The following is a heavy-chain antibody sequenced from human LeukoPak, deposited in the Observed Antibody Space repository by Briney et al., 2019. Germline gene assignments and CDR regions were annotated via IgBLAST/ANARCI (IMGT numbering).Heavy chain of an antibody. J-gene: IGHJ4*02. Sequence: GGSLRLSCAASGFTFSSYAMSWVRQAPGKGLEWVSAISDSGGSTYYADSVKGRFTISRDNSKNTLYLQMNSLRAEDTAVYYCAKGDVDTAMVTGFDYWGQGTLVTVSS. D-gene: IGHD5-18*01. CDR1: GFTFSSYA. CDR3: AKGDVDTAMVTGFDY. CDR2: ISDSGGST. V-gene: IGHV3-23*01.